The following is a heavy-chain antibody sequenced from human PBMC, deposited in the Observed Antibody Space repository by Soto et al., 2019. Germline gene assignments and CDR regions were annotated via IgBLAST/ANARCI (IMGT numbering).Heavy chain of an antibody. Sequence: QVQLQESGPGLVKPSETLSLTCTVSGGSISSYYWSWIRQPPGKGLEWIGYIYYSGSTNYNPSLKRRVTISVDTSKNQFALKLSSVTAADTAVYYCARPSTVTSRDAFDIWGQGTMVTVSS. CDR3: ARPSTVTSRDAFDI. D-gene: IGHD4-17*01. V-gene: IGHV4-59*01. CDR2: IYYSGST. J-gene: IGHJ3*02. CDR1: GGSISSYY.